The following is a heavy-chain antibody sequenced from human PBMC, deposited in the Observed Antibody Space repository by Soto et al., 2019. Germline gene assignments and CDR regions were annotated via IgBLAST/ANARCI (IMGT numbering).Heavy chain of an antibody. J-gene: IGHJ4*02. V-gene: IGHV4-59*01. CDR3: AREEHYGTNDY. CDR2: IYYSGST. D-gene: IGHD1-7*01. CDR1: GGSISSYY. Sequence: PSETLSLTCTVSGGSISSYYWSWIRQPPGKGLEWIGYIYYSGSTNYNPSLKSRVSMTADTSTSTAYMELRRLTSDDTALYFCAREEHYGTNDYWGQGTLVTVSS.